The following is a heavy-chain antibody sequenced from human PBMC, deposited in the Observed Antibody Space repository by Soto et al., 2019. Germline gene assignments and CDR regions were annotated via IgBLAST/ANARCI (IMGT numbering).Heavy chain of an antibody. J-gene: IGHJ2*01. CDR2: IIPIFGTA. CDR1: GYTFTRSG. V-gene: IGHV1-69*13. CDR3: AREQNRYFDL. Sequence: SVKVSCKASGYTFTRSGISWVRQAPGQGLEWMGGIIPIFGTANYAQKFQGRVTITADESTSTAYMELSSLRSEDTAVYYCAREQNRYFDLWGRGTLVTVSS.